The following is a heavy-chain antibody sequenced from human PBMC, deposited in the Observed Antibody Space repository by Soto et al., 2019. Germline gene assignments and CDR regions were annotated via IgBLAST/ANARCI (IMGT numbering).Heavy chain of an antibody. Sequence: GESLKISCKGSGYSFTSYWISWVRQMPGKGLEWMGRIDPSDSYTNYSPSFQGHVTISADKSISTAYLQWSSLKASDTAMYYCPRSRIAVAGNHYYYGMDVWGQGTPVTVSS. D-gene: IGHD6-19*01. CDR1: GYSFTSYW. CDR3: PRSRIAVAGNHYYYGMDV. CDR2: IDPSDSYT. J-gene: IGHJ6*02. V-gene: IGHV5-10-1*01.